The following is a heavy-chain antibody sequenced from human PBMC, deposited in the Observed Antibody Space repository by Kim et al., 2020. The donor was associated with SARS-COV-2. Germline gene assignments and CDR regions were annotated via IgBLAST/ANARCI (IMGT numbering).Heavy chain of an antibody. J-gene: IGHJ6*02. D-gene: IGHD6-13*01. CDR2: IYYSGST. CDR3: ARHTTSHSSSRDYYYYGMDV. V-gene: IGHV4-59*08. CDR1: GGSISSYY. Sequence: SETLSLTCTVSGGSISSYYWSWIRQPPGKGLEWIGYIYYSGSTNYNPSLKSRVTISVDTSKNQFSLKLSSVTAADTAVYYCARHTTSHSSSRDYYYYGMDVWGQGTTVTVSS.